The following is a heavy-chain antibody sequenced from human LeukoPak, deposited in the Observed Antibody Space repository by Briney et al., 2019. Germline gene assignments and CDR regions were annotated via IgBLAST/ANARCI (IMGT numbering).Heavy chain of an antibody. CDR3: ARGKQWLVY. J-gene: IGHJ4*02. D-gene: IGHD6-19*01. CDR1: GFTFNTFD. V-gene: IGHV3-48*01. CDR2: ISSGSSSR. Sequence: GGSLRLSCAASGFTFNTFDMTWVRQAPGKGLEWVSYISSGSSSRYYADSVKGRFTISRDNAKNSLYLQMNSLRAEDTAVYYCARGKQWLVYWGQGTLVTVSS.